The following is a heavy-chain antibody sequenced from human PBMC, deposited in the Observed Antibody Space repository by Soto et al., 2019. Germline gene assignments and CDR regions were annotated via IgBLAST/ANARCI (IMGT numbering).Heavy chain of an antibody. J-gene: IGHJ5*02. CDR1: GFTFSTYA. V-gene: IGHV3-23*01. Sequence: SGGSLRLSCAASGFTFSTYAMSWVRQAPGKGLEWLVGISASGDNSYYADSVKGRFTISRDNSKGTLYLELNNLSAEDTAVYHCAKNQGVELVPLATVDWFDPWGQGSVVTVSS. D-gene: IGHD1-26*01. CDR2: ISASGDNS. CDR3: AKNQGVELVPLATVDWFDP.